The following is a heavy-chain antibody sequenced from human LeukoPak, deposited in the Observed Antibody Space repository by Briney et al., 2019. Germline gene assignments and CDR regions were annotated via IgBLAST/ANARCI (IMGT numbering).Heavy chain of an antibody. CDR3: ARRTTYYGWRPSESPSCFDY. CDR1: GGSFSGYY. D-gene: IGHD2-21*01. J-gene: IGHJ4*02. Sequence: PSETLSLTCAVYGGSFSGYYWGWLRQPPGKGLEWIGNIYHSGSTYYNPSLKSRVTISIDTSKNQFSLNLRSVTAADTAVYYCARRTTYYGWRPSESPSCFDYWGQGVLVTVSS. V-gene: IGHV4-34*01. CDR2: IYHSGST.